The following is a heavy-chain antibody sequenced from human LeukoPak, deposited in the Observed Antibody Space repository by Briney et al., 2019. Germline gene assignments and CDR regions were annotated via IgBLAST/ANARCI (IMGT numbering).Heavy chain of an antibody. CDR2: IYHSGST. CDR1: GYSISSGYY. Sequence: SETLSLTCAVSGYSISSGYYCGWIRQPPGKGLEWIGSIYHSGSTYYNPSLKSRVTISVDTSKNQFSLKLSSVTAADTAVYYCERILGNYFDYWGQGTLVTVSS. D-gene: IGHD2-15*01. CDR3: ERILGNYFDY. J-gene: IGHJ4*02. V-gene: IGHV4-38-2*01.